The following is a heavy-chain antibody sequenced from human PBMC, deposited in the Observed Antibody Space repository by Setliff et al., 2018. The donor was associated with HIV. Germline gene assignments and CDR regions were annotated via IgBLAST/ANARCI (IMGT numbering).Heavy chain of an antibody. CDR3: ARTKDCSNTSCPGTHYYYYMDV. CDR2: IYYSGST. Sequence: ETLSLTCTVSGDSISSTTYYWGWVRQPPGKGLEWIGTIYYSGSTYYNPSLKSRVTISVDTSKNQFSLKLSSVTAADTAVYYCARTKDCSNTSCPGTHYYYYMDVWGKGTTVTVSS. V-gene: IGHV4-39*01. J-gene: IGHJ6*03. CDR1: GDSISSTTYY. D-gene: IGHD2-2*01.